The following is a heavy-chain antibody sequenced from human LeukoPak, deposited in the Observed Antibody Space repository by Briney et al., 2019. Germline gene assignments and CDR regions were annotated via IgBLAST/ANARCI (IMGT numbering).Heavy chain of an antibody. CDR3: ASALSHEDAFDI. D-gene: IGHD3-10*01. V-gene: IGHV4-59*01. J-gene: IGHJ3*02. CDR2: IYYSGST. CDR1: GGSISSYY. Sequence: PSETLSRTCTVSGGSISSYYWSWIRQPPGKGLEWIGYIYYSGSTNYNPSLKSPVTISVDTSKNQFSLKLSSVTAADTAVYYCASALSHEDAFDIWGQGTMVTVSS.